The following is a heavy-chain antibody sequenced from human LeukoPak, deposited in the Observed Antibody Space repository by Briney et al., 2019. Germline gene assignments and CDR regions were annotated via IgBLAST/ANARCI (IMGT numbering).Heavy chain of an antibody. D-gene: IGHD3-10*01. Sequence: GGSLRPSCAASGFTVSSNYMSWVRQAPGKGLEWVSVIYSGGSTYYADSVKGRFTISRDNSKNTLYLQISSLRPEDTAVYYCARALGYYGSGSYFYGMDVWGQGTTVTVSS. CDR2: IYSGGST. V-gene: IGHV3-66*01. CDR1: GFTVSSNY. J-gene: IGHJ6*02. CDR3: ARALGYYGSGSYFYGMDV.